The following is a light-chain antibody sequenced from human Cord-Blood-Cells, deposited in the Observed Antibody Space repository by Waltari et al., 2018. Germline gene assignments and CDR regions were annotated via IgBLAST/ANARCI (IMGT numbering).Light chain of an antibody. J-gene: IGLJ2*01. CDR1: KLGDKY. V-gene: IGLV3-1*01. CDR3: QAWDSSTVV. Sequence: SYELTQPPSVSVSPGQTASITCSGDKLGDKYACWYQQKPGQSPVLVIYQDSKLPSGIPVRFSGSNSGNTATLTISVTQAMYEADYYCQAWDSSTVVFGGGTKLTIL. CDR2: QDS.